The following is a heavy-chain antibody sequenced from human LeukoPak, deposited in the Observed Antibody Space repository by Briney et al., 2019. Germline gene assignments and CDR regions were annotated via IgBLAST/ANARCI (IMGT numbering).Heavy chain of an antibody. CDR2: INHSGST. CDR1: GGSISSSSYY. J-gene: IGHJ1*01. V-gene: IGHV4-39*01. CDR3: ARHPGYCSSTSCWRHFQH. D-gene: IGHD2-2*03. Sequence: SETLSLTCTVSGGSISSSSYYWGWIRQPPGKGLEWIGEINHSGSTNYNPSLKSRVTISVDTSKNQFSLKLSSVTAADTAVYYCARHPGYCSSTSCWRHFQHWGQGTLVTVSS.